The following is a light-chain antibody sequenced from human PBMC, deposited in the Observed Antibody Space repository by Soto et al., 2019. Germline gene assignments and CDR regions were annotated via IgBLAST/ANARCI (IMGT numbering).Light chain of an antibody. J-gene: IGKJ1*01. CDR2: DAS. CDR3: QQYNNWWT. CDR1: QSLRSS. V-gene: IGKV3-15*01. Sequence: EIVMTQSPDTLSVSLGERATLSCRASQSLRSSLAWYQQKPGQAPRLLIYDASTRATGIPARFSGSGSGTEFTLTISSLQSEDFGVYYCQQYNNWWTFGQGTKVDIK.